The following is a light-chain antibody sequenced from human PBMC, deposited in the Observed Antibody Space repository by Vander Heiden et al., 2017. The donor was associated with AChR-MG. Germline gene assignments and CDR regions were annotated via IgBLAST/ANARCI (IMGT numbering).Light chain of an antibody. CDR2: DAS. Sequence: DIQMTQSPSALSASVGDRVTITCQASHDIRNFLNWYQQKPGKAPKLLIYDASTLETGAPSRFSGRGSGRHFTFTISSLQPEDTATYYCQQDDDVPLTFGGGTKVDI. CDR1: HDIRNF. J-gene: IGKJ4*01. V-gene: IGKV1-33*01. CDR3: QQDDDVPLT.